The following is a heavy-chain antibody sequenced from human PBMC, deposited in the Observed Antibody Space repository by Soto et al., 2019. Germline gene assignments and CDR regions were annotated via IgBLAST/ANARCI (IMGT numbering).Heavy chain of an antibody. D-gene: IGHD4-4*01. CDR1: GYTFTGYY. CDR3: ARGINTTTVTTTHYNWFDH. V-gene: IGHV1-2*04. J-gene: IGHJ5*02. Sequence: ASVKVSCKASGYTFTGYYMHWVRQAPGQGLEWMGWINPNSGGTNYAQKFQGWVTMTRDTSISTAYMELSRLRSDDTAVYYCARGINTTTVTTTHYNWFDHWGQGTLVTVSS. CDR2: INPNSGGT.